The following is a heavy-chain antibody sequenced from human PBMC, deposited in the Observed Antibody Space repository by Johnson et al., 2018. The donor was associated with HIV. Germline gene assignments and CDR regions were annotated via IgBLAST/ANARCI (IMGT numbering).Heavy chain of an antibody. CDR1: GFIFDDYA. CDR2: ISGGGGGST. V-gene: IGHV3-23*04. CDR3: ARAFEVGGSGAFDI. D-gene: IGHD3-3*01. Sequence: VQLVESGGGLVQPGRSLRLSCAASGFIFDDYAIHWVRQAPGKGLEWVSAISGGGGGSTHYADSVKGRFTISRDNSKNTLYLQMNTLRADDTAVYYCARAFEVGGSGAFDIWGQGTMVTVSS. J-gene: IGHJ3*02.